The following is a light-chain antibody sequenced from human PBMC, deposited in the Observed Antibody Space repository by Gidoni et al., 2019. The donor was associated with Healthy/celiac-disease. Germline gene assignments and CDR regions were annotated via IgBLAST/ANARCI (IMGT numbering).Light chain of an antibody. J-gene: IGLJ3*02. CDR3: AAWDASLGGV. Sequence: QSVLTQPPSASGTPGQRVTISCSGSSSNIGSNYVYWYQQLPGTAPKLLIYRNNQRPSGVPDRFSGSKSGTSASLAISGLRSEDEADYYCAAWDASLGGVFGGGTKLTVL. V-gene: IGLV1-47*01. CDR1: SSNIGSNY. CDR2: RNN.